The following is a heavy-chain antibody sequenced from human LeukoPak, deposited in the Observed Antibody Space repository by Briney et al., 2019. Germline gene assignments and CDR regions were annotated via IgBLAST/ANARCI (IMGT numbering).Heavy chain of an antibody. CDR2: ISSSGSTI. J-gene: IGHJ4*02. CDR3: ARVRAVVGAPALFDY. D-gene: IGHD1-26*01. CDR1: GFTFSDDY. V-gene: IGHV3-11*04. Sequence: GRSLRLSCAASGFTFSDDYMSWIRQAPGKGLEWVSYISSSGSTIHYADSVKGRFTISRDNANNSLYLQMNSLRAEDTAVYFCARVRAVVGAPALFDYWGQGTLVTVSS.